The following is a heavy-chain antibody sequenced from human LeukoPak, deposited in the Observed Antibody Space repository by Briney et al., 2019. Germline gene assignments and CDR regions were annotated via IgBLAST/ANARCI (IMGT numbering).Heavy chain of an antibody. J-gene: IGHJ3*02. CDR3: ASGEVNYCTNGVCYGAFDI. V-gene: IGHV4-38-2*02. CDR1: GYSISSGYY. CDR2: IYHSGST. D-gene: IGHD2-8*01. Sequence: PSETLSLTCTVSGYSISSGYYWGWIRQPPGKGLEWIGSIYHSGSTNYNPSLKSRVTISVDTSKNQFSLKLSSVTAADTAVYYCASGEVNYCTNGVCYGAFDIWGQGTMVTVSS.